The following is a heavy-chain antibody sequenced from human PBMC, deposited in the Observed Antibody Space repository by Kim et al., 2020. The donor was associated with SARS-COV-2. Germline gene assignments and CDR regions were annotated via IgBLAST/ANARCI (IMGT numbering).Heavy chain of an antibody. CDR3: ARLTRYSYDKAYFDY. J-gene: IGHJ4*02. D-gene: IGHD5-18*01. V-gene: IGHV4-39*01. CDR2: IYYSGST. CDR1: GGSISSSSYY. Sequence: SETLSLTCTVSGGSISSSSYYWGWIRQPPGKGLEWIGSIYYSGSTYYNPSLKSRVTISVDTSKNQFSLKLSSVTAADTAVYYCARLTRYSYDKAYFDYWGQGTLVTVSS.